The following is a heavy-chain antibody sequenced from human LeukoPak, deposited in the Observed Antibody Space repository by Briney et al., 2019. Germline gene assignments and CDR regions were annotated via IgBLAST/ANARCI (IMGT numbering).Heavy chain of an antibody. D-gene: IGHD1-26*01. Sequence: SETLSLSCAVYGGSFSGYYWSWIRQPPGKGLECIGEINHSGSANYNPSLKSRVTISVDTSKNQLSLKLSSVTAADTAVYYCARSSGNYGGEAFDIWGQGTVVTVSS. CDR2: INHSGSA. J-gene: IGHJ3*02. V-gene: IGHV4-34*01. CDR1: GGSFSGYY. CDR3: ARSSGNYGGEAFDI.